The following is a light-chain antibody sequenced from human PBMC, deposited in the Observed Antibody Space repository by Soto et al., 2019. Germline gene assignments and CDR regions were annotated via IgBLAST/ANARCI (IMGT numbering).Light chain of an antibody. CDR1: QGISSW. V-gene: IGKV1-12*01. Sequence: DIQMTQSPSSVSASVGDRVTITCRASQGISSWLAWYQQIPGKAPQLLISAASRLQSGVPSRLSGSGSGTDFTLTISSLQPEDSATYYCEQTNSLPLTFGGGTKLEIK. CDR2: AAS. CDR3: EQTNSLPLT. J-gene: IGKJ4*01.